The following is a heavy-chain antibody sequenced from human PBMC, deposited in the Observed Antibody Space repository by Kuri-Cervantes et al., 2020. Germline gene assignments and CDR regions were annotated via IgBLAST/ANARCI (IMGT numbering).Heavy chain of an antibody. CDR1: GYTFTGYY. CDR2: INPNSGGT. J-gene: IGHJ6*03. CDR3: ARVSYDFWAYYYMDV. Sequence: ASVKVSCKASGYTFTGYYMHWVRQAPGQGLEWMGWINPNSGGTNYAQKFQGWVTMTRDTSISTAYMELSRLRSEDTAVYYCARVSYDFWAYYYMDVWGKGTTVTVSS. V-gene: IGHV1-2*04. D-gene: IGHD3-3*01.